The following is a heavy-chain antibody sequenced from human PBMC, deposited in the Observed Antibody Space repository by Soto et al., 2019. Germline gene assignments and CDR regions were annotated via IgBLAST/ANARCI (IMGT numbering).Heavy chain of an antibody. V-gene: IGHV4-4*02. CDR2: IYPGVTT. J-gene: IGHJ5*02. CDR1: GDSVSSNNW. CDR3: ARGSTWRGDP. D-gene: IGHD3-3*01. Sequence: QVQLQESGPGLVKPSGTLSLACAVSGDSVSSNNWWSWVRQPPGKGLEWIGEIYPGVTTNYNPSLKSRVTISLDKSNNQFSLELSSVTAADTAVYYCARGSTWRGDPWGQGTLVTVSS.